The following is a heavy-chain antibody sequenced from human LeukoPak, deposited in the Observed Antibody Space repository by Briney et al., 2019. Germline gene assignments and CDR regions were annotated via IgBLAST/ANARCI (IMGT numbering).Heavy chain of an antibody. CDR2: ISYDERDK. CDR3: ARDGGTSGWPLDY. J-gene: IGHJ4*02. D-gene: IGHD6-19*01. CDR1: GFTFSSYG. V-gene: IGHV3-30*19. Sequence: PGGSLRLSCAASGFTFSSYGMHWVRQAPGKGLEWVAVISYDERDKYYADSVKGRFTISRDNSKNTLYLQMNSLRAEDTAVYYCARDGGTSGWPLDYWGQGTLVTVSS.